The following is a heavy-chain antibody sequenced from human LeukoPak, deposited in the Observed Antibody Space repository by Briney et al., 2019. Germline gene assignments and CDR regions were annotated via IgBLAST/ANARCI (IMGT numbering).Heavy chain of an antibody. J-gene: IGHJ5*02. CDR2: IYYSGST. D-gene: IGHD3-22*01. V-gene: IGHV4-59*08. CDR1: GGSISSYS. CDR3: ARTYYYDSSGLPGTGWFDP. Sequence: PSETLSLTCTVSGGSISSYSWSWIRQPPGKGLEWIGYIYYSGSTYYNPSLKSRVTISVDTSKNQFSLKLSSVTAADTAVYYCARTYYYDSSGLPGTGWFDPWGQGTLVTVSS.